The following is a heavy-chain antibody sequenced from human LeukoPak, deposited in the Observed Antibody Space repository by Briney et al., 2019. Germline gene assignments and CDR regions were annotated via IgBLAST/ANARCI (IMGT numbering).Heavy chain of an antibody. Sequence: QPGGSLRLSCAASGFTLRSYEMTWVRQAPGKGLEWISYISSSGSPTYYGDSVKGRFTISRDSAKNSLYLQMNSLRAEDTAVYYCAKGWDFGPHFGSWGQGTLVTVSS. CDR2: ISSSGSPT. J-gene: IGHJ4*02. CDR1: GFTLRSYE. D-gene: IGHD1-26*01. V-gene: IGHV3-48*03. CDR3: AKGWDFGPHFGS.